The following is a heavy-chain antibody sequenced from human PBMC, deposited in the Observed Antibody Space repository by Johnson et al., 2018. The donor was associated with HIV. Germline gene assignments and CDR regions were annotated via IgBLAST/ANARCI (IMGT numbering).Heavy chain of an antibody. CDR2: IKSKTDGGTT. Sequence: VQLVESGGGVVRPGRSLRLSCAACEFTFSRFAMHWVRQAPGKGLEWVGRIKSKTDGGTTDYAAPVQGRFTISRDNAKNSLYLQMNSLRAEDTAVYYCARRYSGSYGAFDIWGKGTMVTVSS. CDR3: ARRYSGSYGAFDI. V-gene: IGHV3-15*01. CDR1: EFTFSRFA. D-gene: IGHD1-26*01. J-gene: IGHJ3*02.